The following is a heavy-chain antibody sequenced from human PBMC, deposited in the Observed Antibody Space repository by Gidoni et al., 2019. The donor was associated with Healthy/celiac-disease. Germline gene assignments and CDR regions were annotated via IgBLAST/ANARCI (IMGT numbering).Heavy chain of an antibody. CDR1: GYTFTSSY. Sequence: QVQLVQSGAEVKKPGASVKVYCKASGYTFTSSYMHWVRQAPVQGLEWMGIIKPSGGSTSYAQKFQGRVTRTRDTSTITVYMELSSLRSEDTAVYYCARYPSHTFVRGANFDYWGQGTLVTVSS. CDR2: IKPSGGST. V-gene: IGHV1-46*01. J-gene: IGHJ4*02. D-gene: IGHD3-10*02. CDR3: ARYPSHTFVRGANFDY.